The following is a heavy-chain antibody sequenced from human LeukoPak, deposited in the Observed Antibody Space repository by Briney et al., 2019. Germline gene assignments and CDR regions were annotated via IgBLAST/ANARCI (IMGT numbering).Heavy chain of an antibody. CDR1: GFTFSSYA. D-gene: IGHD5-12*01. V-gene: IGHV3-23*01. CDR3: ARTRWYSGYDTTVDY. CDR2: ISGSGGST. J-gene: IGHJ4*02. Sequence: PGGSLRLSCAASGFTFSSYAMSWVRQAPGKGLEWVSAISGSGGSTYYADSVKGRFTISRDNSKNTLYLHMNSLRAEDTAVYYCARTRWYSGYDTTVDYWGQGTLVTVSS.